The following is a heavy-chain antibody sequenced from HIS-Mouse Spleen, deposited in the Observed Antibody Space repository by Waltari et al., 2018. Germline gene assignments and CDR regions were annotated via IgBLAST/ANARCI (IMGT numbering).Heavy chain of an antibody. CDR2: IYHSGGT. D-gene: IGHD6-13*01. Sequence: QVQLQESGPGLVKPSETLSLTCTVSGYSISSGYYWGWIRQPPGKGLEWIGSIYHSGGTDYNPSLKSRVTRALDTSKNQFSLKLSSVTAADTVVYYCARALEYSSSWYYYYYGMDVWGQGTTVTVSS. CDR3: ARALEYSSSWYYYYYGMDV. V-gene: IGHV4-38-2*02. CDR1: GYSISSGYY. J-gene: IGHJ6*02.